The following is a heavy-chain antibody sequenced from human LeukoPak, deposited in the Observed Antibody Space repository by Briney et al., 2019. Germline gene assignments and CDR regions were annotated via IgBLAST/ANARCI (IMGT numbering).Heavy chain of an antibody. J-gene: IGHJ4*02. CDR1: GFTFSSYA. V-gene: IGHV3-23*01. CDR3: ARGTFSPDN. CDR2: LSSSGDTT. D-gene: IGHD2/OR15-2a*01. Sequence: PGGSLRLSCEASGFTFSSYAMTWVRQAPGKGLEWVSSLSSSGDTTYYADSVKGRFTISRDNSKNTLFLQMNSLRAEDTAVYYCARGTFSPDNWGQGTLVTVAS.